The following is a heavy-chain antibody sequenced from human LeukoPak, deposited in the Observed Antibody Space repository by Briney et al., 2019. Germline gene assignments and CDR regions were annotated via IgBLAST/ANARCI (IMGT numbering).Heavy chain of an antibody. CDR3: ARAPRSLYY. D-gene: IGHD3-10*01. V-gene: IGHV3-23*01. Sequence: GGSLRLSCAASGITLSNYAMNWVRQAPGKGLQWVSVISASGGSTYYADSVKGRFTISRDNSKNTLYLQMNSLRAEDTAVYYCARAPRSLYYWGQGTLVTVSS. J-gene: IGHJ4*02. CDR1: GITLSNYA. CDR2: ISASGGST.